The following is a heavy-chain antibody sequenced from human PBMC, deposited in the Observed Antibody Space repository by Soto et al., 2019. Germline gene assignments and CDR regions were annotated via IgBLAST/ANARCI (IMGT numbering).Heavy chain of an antibody. V-gene: IGHV3-23*01. D-gene: IGHD3-22*01. CDR2: ISGSGGST. CDR1: GGTFISYA. J-gene: IGHJ4*02. CDR3: AKAKTDSSGYYFLD. Sequence: GSLRLSCAASGGTFISYAMSWVRQAPGKGLEWVSAISGSGGSTYYADSVKGRSTISRDNSKNTLYLQMNSLRAEDTVVYYCAKAKTDSSGYYFLDWGQGTLVTVSS.